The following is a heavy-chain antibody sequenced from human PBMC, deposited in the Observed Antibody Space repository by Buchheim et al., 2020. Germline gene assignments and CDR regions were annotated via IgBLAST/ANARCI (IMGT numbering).Heavy chain of an antibody. CDR3: ANGGRHVDS. CDR1: GFTFSSST. J-gene: IGHJ4*02. Sequence: EVQLLESGGGLVHPGGSLRLSCAASGFTFSSSTMGWVRQAPGKGLEWVATVTSIGTTYYVDSVKGRFTISRDDSRSMVSLQMNSLRVDDTAVYYCANGGRHVDSCGQGT. D-gene: IGHD3-16*01. V-gene: IGHV3-23*01. CDR2: VTSIGTT.